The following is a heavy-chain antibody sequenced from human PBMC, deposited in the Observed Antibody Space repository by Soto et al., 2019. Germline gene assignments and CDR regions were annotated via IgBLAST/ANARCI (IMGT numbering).Heavy chain of an antibody. J-gene: IGHJ5*02. V-gene: IGHV3-64*01. CDR1: GFTFNNYG. CDR2: INTNGGTT. Sequence: GGSLRLSCEASGFTFNNYGLYWVRQAPGKGLEYVSSINTNGGTTYYANSVKGRFTISRDNSKNTLCLQMGSLRAEDTAVYYCARFRCGGDCSTSRWFDPWGQGTLVTVSS. D-gene: IGHD2-21*02. CDR3: ARFRCGGDCSTSRWFDP.